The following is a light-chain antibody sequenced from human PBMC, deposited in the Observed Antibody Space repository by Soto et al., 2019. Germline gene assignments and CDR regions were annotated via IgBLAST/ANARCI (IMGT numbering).Light chain of an antibody. CDR2: GNS. CDR3: QSYDSSLSGYV. V-gene: IGLV1-40*01. Sequence: QLVLTQPPSVSGAPGQRLTISCTGSSSNIGAGYDVHWYQQLPGTAPKLLIYGNSNRPSGVPDRFSGSKSGTSASLAITGLQAEDEADYYCQSYDSSLSGYVFGTGTKLTVL. J-gene: IGLJ1*01. CDR1: SSNIGAGYD.